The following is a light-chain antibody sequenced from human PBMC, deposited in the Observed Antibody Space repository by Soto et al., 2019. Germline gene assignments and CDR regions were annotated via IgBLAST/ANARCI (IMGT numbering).Light chain of an antibody. CDR3: AAWDDRRSGVV. J-gene: IGLJ2*01. CDR1: SSNIGSNY. V-gene: IGLV1-47*01. Sequence: QSVLPQPPSASGTPGQRVTISCSGSSSNIGSNYVYWYQHLAGTARKLLYHTNDQRASGVPYRFSDSKSGTSDSLAISGVRSEDEAYEYCAAWDDRRSGVVVGGGTTLTVL. CDR2: TND.